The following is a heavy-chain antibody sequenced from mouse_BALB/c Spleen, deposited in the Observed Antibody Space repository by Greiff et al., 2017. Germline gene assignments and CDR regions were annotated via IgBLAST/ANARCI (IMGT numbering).Heavy chain of an antibody. CDR1: GYTFTDYE. Sequence: VQLQQSGAELVRPGASVTLSCKASGYTFTDYEMHWVKQTPVHGLEWIGAIDPETGGTAYNQKFKGKATLTTDKSSSTAYMELRSLTSEDSAVYYRTRSAYYGIPWFAYWGQGTLVTVSA. V-gene: IGHV1-15*01. CDR3: TRSAYYGIPWFAY. CDR2: IDPETGGT. J-gene: IGHJ3*01. D-gene: IGHD2-10*01.